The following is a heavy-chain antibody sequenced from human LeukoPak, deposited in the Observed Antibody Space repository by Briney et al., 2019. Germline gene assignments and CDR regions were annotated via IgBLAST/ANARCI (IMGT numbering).Heavy chain of an antibody. D-gene: IGHD2-2*01. V-gene: IGHV4-38-2*01. CDR2: IYHSGST. CDR3: ARLYCSSTSCPENWFDP. CDR1: GYSISSGYY. J-gene: IGHJ5*02. Sequence: SETLSLTCAVSGYSISSGYYWGWIRQPPGKGLEWIGSIYHSGSTYYNPSLKSRVTISVYTSKNQFSLKLSSVTAADTAVYYCARLYCSSTSCPENWFDPWGQGTLVTVSS.